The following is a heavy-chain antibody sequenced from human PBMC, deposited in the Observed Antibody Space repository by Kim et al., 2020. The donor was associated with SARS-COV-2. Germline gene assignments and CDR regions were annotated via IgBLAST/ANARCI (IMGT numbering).Heavy chain of an antibody. V-gene: IGHV3-48*03. D-gene: IGHD3-22*01. CDR2: ISSSGSTI. CDR1: GFTFSSYE. CDR3: AREKGGGYYDSSGYSQIYYYYYGMDV. Sequence: GGSLRLSCAASGFTFSSYEMNWVRQAPGKGLEWVSYISSSGSTIYYADSVKGRFTISRDNAKNSLYLQMNSLRAEDTAVYYCAREKGGGYYDSSGYSQIYYYYYGMDVWGQGTTVTVSS. J-gene: IGHJ6*02.